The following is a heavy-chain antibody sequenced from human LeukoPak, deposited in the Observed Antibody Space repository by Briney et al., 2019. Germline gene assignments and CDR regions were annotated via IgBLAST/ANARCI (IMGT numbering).Heavy chain of an antibody. J-gene: IGHJ5*02. CDR3: ARDRSITMVRGVVDWFDP. CDR1: GGTFSSYA. D-gene: IGHD3-10*01. CDR2: IIPIFGTA. Sequence: ASVKVSCKASGGTFSSYAISWVRQAPGQGLEWMGGIIPIFGTANYAQKFQGRVTITADESTSTAYMELSSLRSEDTAVYYCARDRSITMVRGVVDWFDPWGQGTLVTVSS. V-gene: IGHV1-69*01.